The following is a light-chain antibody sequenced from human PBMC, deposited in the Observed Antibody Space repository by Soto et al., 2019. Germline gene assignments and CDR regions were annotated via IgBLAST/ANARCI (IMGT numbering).Light chain of an antibody. V-gene: IGKV3-11*01. Sequence: DIVLTQSPGTLSLSVGENITLSSRASQSISGALAWYQQKPGKAPRLLMYGASTLHTGVPARFSGTGSGTDFTRSFASLEPGDFASYYCHQRHRWPRTFGQGTKVDIK. CDR3: HQRHRWPRT. J-gene: IGKJ1*01. CDR1: QSISGA. CDR2: GAS.